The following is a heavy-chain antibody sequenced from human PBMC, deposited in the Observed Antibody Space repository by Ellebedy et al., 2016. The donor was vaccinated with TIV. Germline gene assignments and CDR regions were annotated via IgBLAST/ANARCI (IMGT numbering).Heavy chain of an antibody. CDR1: GFTFHNYA. CDR2: ISYSGGST. Sequence: GESLKISXAAPGFTFHNYAMSWVRQAPGKGLEWVSAISYSGGSTYYADSVKGRFTISRDNSKNTLYLQMNSLRAEDTAVYYCAKDLYGDRGGALDYWGQGTLVTVSS. D-gene: IGHD4-17*01. V-gene: IGHV3-23*01. J-gene: IGHJ4*02. CDR3: AKDLYGDRGGALDY.